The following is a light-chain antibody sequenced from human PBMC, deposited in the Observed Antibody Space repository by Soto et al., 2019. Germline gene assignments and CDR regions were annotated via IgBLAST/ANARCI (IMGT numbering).Light chain of an antibody. CDR3: QQYNSYST. Sequence: DIQMTQSPATLSASVGDRGTIACRASQSISSWLAWYQQKPGKAPKLLIYKASSLESGVPSRFSGSGPGTEFTLTISSLQPDDFATYYCQQYNSYSTFGQGTRLEIK. V-gene: IGKV1-5*03. J-gene: IGKJ5*01. CDR2: KAS. CDR1: QSISSW.